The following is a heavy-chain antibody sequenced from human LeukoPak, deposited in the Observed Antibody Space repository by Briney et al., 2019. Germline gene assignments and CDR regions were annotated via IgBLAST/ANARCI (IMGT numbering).Heavy chain of an antibody. V-gene: IGHV3-30*03. CDR1: GFTFSSYG. CDR3: AMGARVLFY. Sequence: PGRSLRLSCAASGFTFSSYGMHWVRQAPGKGLEWVAVISYDGSNKYYADSVKGRFTISRDNSKNTLYLQMNSLRAEDTAVYYCAMGARVLFYWARGPLVTAS. J-gene: IGHJ4*02. D-gene: IGHD1-26*01. CDR2: ISYDGSNK.